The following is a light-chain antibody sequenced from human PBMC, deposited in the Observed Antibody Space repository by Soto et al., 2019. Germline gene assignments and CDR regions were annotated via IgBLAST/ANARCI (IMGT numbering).Light chain of an antibody. CDR1: SSDVGRYNY. CDR3: SSYTGSRAPLV. J-gene: IGLJ2*01. CDR2: DVS. Sequence: QSVLTQPASVSGYPGQSITISCTGTSSDVGRYNYVSWYQQHPGKAPKLMIFDVSNRPSGVSNRFSGSKSGNTASLTISGLQAEDEADYYCSSYTGSRAPLVFGGGTKLTVL. V-gene: IGLV2-14*01.